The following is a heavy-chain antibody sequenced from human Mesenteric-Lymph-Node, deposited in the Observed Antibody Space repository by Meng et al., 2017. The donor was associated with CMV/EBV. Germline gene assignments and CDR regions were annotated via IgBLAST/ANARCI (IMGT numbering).Heavy chain of an antibody. CDR2: IKSKTDGGTT. V-gene: IGHV3-15*01. D-gene: IGHD4-17*01. CDR1: GFTFSTAW. J-gene: IGHJ6*02. CDR3: TTSRGQEDYGDFYYYYYGMDV. Sequence: GGSLRLSCAASGFTFSTAWMSWVRQAPGKGLEWVGRIKSKTDGGTTDYAAPVKGRFTISRDDSKNTLYLQMNSLKTEDTAVYYCTTSRGQEDYGDFYYYYYGMDVWGQGTTVTVSS.